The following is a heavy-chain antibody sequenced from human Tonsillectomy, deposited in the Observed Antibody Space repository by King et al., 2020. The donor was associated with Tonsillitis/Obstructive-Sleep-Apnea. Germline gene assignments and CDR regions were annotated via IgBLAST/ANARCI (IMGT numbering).Heavy chain of an antibody. D-gene: IGHD3-3*01. J-gene: IGHJ5*02. CDR2: IYWDDDK. CDR3: AHLRVLGWLSNPSSWVDP. V-gene: IGHV2-5*02. CDR1: GFSLSTSGVG. Sequence: ITLKESGPTLVKPTQTLTLTCTFSGFSLSTSGVGVGWIRQPPGKALEWLALIYWDDDKRYSPSLESRPTITKDTSKNQVVLIMTNMDPLDTATYYCAHLRVLGWLSNPSSWVDPWGQGTLVTVSS.